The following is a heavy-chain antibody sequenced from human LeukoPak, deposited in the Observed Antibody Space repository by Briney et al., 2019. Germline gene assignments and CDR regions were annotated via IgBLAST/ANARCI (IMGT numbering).Heavy chain of an antibody. D-gene: IGHD4-17*01. J-gene: IGHJ6*02. Sequence: SETLSLTCTVSGGSISSSSYYWGWIRQPPGKGLEWIGSICYSGSTYYNPSLKSRVTISVDTSKNQFSLKLSSVTAADTAVYYCARSRPYGDYDYYYYYGMDVWGQGTTVTVSS. CDR2: ICYSGST. V-gene: IGHV4-39*01. CDR3: ARSRPYGDYDYYYYYGMDV. CDR1: GGSISSSSYY.